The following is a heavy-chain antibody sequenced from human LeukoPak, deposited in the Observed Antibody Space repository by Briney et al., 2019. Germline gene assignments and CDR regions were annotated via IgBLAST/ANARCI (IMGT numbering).Heavy chain of an antibody. CDR3: ARALGFRGPTDSWYFDL. V-gene: IGHV4-59*01. Sequence: KPSETLSLTCTVSGGSISSYYWSWIRQPPGKGLEWIGYIYYSGSTNYNPSLKSRVTISVDTSKNQFSLKLSSVTAADTAVYYCARALGFRGPTDSWYFDLWGRGTLVTVSS. D-gene: IGHD1-26*01. CDR2: IYYSGST. CDR1: GGSISSYY. J-gene: IGHJ2*01.